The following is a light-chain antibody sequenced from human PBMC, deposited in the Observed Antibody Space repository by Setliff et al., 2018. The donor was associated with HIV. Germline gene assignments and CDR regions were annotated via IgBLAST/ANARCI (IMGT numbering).Light chain of an antibody. V-gene: IGLV2-14*01. CDR3: SSYISSSTDV. J-gene: IGLJ1*01. Sequence: QSALTQPASVSGSPGQSITISCTGTSSDVGGYNYVSWYQQHPGKAPKLMIYDVTKRPSGVSNRFSGSKSGNTASLTISGLQAEDEADYYCSSYISSSTDVFGTGTKVTVL. CDR2: DVT. CDR1: SSDVGGYNY.